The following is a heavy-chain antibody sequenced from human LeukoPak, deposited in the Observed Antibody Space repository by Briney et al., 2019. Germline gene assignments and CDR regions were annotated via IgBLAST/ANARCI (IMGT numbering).Heavy chain of an antibody. V-gene: IGHV3-21*01. J-gene: IGHJ6*02. CDR2: ISSSSSYI. D-gene: IGHD6-6*01. CDR1: GFTFSSYS. CDR3: ATRARPGYYYGMDV. Sequence: PGGSLRLSCAASGFTFSSYSMNWVRQAPGKGLEWVSSISSSSSYIYYADSVKGRFTISRDNSKNTLYLQMNSLRAEDTAVYYCATRARPGYYYGMDVWGQGTTVTVSS.